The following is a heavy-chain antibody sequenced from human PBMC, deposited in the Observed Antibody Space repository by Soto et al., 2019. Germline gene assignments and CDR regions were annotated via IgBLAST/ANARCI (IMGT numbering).Heavy chain of an antibody. CDR2: ISYDGSNK. V-gene: IGHV3-30-3*01. CDR3: AREENSSSWYGVDYYGMDV. CDR1: GCSFSSYA. Sequence: GGSLRRSCAASGCSFSSYALHRVRQAPGKGLGWVAVISYDGSNKYYADSVKGRFTISRDNSQSTLYQQMNSLRAEDTAVYYCAREENSSSWYGVDYYGMDVWRQGTTVTVAS. D-gene: IGHD6-13*01. J-gene: IGHJ6*02.